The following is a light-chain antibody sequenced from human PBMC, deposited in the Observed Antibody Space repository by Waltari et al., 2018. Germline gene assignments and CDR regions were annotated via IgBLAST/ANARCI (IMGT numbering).Light chain of an antibody. V-gene: IGKV2D-29*01. CDR2: KLS. J-gene: IGKJ1*01. CDR1: QSLLHNNTNTY. Sequence: DILMTQNPLSLPVTPGEPASISCRSSQSLLHNNTNTYLHWFLQKAGQPPRLVIYKLSNRFSGVPDRFSGSGSGTDFTLKISRVEADDVGIYYCMQTVQNPPTFGQGTRVELK. CDR3: MQTVQNPPT.